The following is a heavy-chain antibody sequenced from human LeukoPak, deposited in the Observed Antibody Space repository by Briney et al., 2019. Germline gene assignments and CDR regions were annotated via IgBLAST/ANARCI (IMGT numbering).Heavy chain of an antibody. CDR3: VRDIAPIGAVWFDP. J-gene: IGHJ5*02. CDR2: ISDDGRAT. D-gene: IGHD6-13*01. Sequence: GGSLRLSCAASGFTVKRYYMYWLRQAPGRGPMWVSRISDDGRATLYADFAKGRFTISRDSAKNTVYLQMSSLRVEDTALYYCVRDIAPIGAVWFDPWGQGTLVTVSS. CDR1: GFTVKRYY. V-gene: IGHV3-74*01.